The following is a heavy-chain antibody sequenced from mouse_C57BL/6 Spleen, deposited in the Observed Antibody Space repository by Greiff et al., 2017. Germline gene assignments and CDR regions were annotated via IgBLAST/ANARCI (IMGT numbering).Heavy chain of an antibody. CDR1: GFTFSSYG. CDR2: ISSGGSYT. Sequence: EVQRVESGGDLVKPGGSLKLSCAASGFTFSSYGMSWVRQTPDKRLEWVATISSGGSYTYYPDSVKGRFTISRDNAKNTLYLQMSSLKSEDTAMYYCAREGDRYYYAMDYWGQGTSVTVSS. J-gene: IGHJ4*01. V-gene: IGHV5-6*01. CDR3: AREGDRYYYAMDY.